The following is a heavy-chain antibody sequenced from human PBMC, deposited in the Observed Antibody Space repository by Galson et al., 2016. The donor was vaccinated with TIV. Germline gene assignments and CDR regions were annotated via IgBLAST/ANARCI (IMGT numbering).Heavy chain of an antibody. CDR2: INAGNGNK. D-gene: IGHD4/OR15-4a*01. V-gene: IGHV1-3*01. Sequence: SVKVSCKASGYTFTSRAVHWVRQAPGQSLEWMAWINAGNGNKKYSENFQGGLTITRDTSASTVYMELSSLRSEDTAVYYCARGVYGVHSVGFDYWGQGTRVTVSS. CDR1: GYTFTSRA. CDR3: ARGVYGVHSVGFDY. J-gene: IGHJ4*02.